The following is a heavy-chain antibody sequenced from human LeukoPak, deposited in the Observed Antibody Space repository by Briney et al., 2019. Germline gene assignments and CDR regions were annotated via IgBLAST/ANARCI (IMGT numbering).Heavy chain of an antibody. D-gene: IGHD5-18*01. CDR3: ARAIRGYSYVLDY. CDR1: AFSFSTYA. V-gene: IGHV3-23*01. J-gene: IGHJ4*02. Sequence: GSLRLSCAASAFSFSTYAMSWVRQAPGKGLEWVSVIGRSGGGTYYADSVKGRFTISRDNPKNTLYLQMNSLRAEDTAVYYCARAIRGYSYVLDYWGQGTLVTVSS. CDR2: IGRSGGGT.